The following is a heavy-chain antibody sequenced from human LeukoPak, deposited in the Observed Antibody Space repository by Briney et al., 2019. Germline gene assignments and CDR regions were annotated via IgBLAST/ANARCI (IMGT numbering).Heavy chain of an antibody. Sequence: EASVKVSCKASGGTFSSYAISWVRQAPGQGLEWMGWINTTTGSPTYAQGFTGRFVFSLDTSVSTTYLQISSLEAEDTAVYYCARTVLGATGYFDYWGQGTLITVSS. V-gene: IGHV7-4-1*02. CDR3: ARTVLGATGYFDY. D-gene: IGHD1-26*01. CDR2: INTTTGSP. CDR1: GGTFSSYA. J-gene: IGHJ4*02.